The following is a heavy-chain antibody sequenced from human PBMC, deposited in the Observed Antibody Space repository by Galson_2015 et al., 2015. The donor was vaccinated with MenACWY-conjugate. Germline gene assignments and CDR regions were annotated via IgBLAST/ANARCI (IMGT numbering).Heavy chain of an antibody. Sequence: SVKVSCKASGDSFNPYSFNWIRQAPGQGPEWLGGISPVFHTTDYAQRFQGLLTITADESTSPVYIELSTLRSADTAIYCCARPGGDYEQRTFFDCWGQGTLVTVSS. CDR2: ISPVFHTT. D-gene: IGHD4-17*01. V-gene: IGHV1-69*13. J-gene: IGHJ4*02. CDR3: ARPGGDYEQRTFFDC. CDR1: GDSFNPYS.